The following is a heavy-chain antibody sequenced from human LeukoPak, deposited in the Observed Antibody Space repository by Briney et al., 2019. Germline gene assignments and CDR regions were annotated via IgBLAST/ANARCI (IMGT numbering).Heavy chain of an antibody. J-gene: IGHJ3*02. CDR3: VIAAANDAFDI. V-gene: IGHV4-34*01. CDR1: GGSFSGYY. D-gene: IGHD6-13*01. Sequence: SETLSLTCAVYGGSFSGYYWSWIRQPPGKGLEWIGEINHSGSTNYNPSPKSRVTISVDTSKNQFSLKLSSVTAADTAVYYCVIAAANDAFDIWGQGTMVTVSS. CDR2: INHSGST.